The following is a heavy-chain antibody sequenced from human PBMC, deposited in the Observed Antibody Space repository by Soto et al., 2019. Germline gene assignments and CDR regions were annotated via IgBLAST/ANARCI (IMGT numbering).Heavy chain of an antibody. CDR2: FDPEDGET. D-gene: IGHD3-3*01. CDR3: ARDTGITIFGVAVGDAFDI. V-gene: IGHV1-24*01. CDR1: GYTLTELS. J-gene: IGHJ3*02. Sequence: GASLKVSCKVSGYTLTELSMHWVRQAPGKGLEWMGGFDPEDGETIYAQKFQGRVTMTEDTSTDTAYMELSSLRSEDTAVYYCARDTGITIFGVAVGDAFDIWGQGTMVTVSS.